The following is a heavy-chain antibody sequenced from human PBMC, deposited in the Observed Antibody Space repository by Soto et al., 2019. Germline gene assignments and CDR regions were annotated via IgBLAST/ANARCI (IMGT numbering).Heavy chain of an antibody. D-gene: IGHD2-15*01. V-gene: IGHV4-4*07. Sequence: KPSETLSLTCTVSGGSISNYYWSWIRQPAGKGLEWIGRIYTSGSTNYNPSLKSRVTMSLDTSKNHFSLKLSSVTAADTAVYYCARGFGGSWYYFDYWGQGTLVTVSS. CDR1: GGSISNYY. J-gene: IGHJ4*01. CDR3: ARGFGGSWYYFDY. CDR2: IYTSGST.